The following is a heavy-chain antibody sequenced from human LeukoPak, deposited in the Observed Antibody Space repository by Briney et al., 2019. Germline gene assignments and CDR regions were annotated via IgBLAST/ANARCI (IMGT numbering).Heavy chain of an antibody. CDR1: GFIFSDYR. D-gene: IGHD2-2*01. J-gene: IGHJ2*01. Sequence: PGGSLRLSCAASGFIFSDYRMNWVRQAPGKGLEWVSYISSAASTIYYADSVKGRFTISRDNAKNSLYLQMNSLRAEDTAVYYCARYCGSASCSGKWYFDLWGRGTLVTVSS. CDR3: ARYCGSASCSGKWYFDL. V-gene: IGHV3-48*01. CDR2: ISSAASTI.